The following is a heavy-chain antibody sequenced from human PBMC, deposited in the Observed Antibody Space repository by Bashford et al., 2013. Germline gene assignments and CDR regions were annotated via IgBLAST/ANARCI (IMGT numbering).Heavy chain of an antibody. CDR3: AMTYYCDSGHCYPDF. V-gene: IGHV3-7*01. CDR2: INQDGSEK. J-gene: IGHJ4*02. CDR1: W. Sequence: GSLRLSCAASWMGWVRQTPGKGLEWVATINQDGSEKYYVDSVKGRFTISRDNAKNSLYMQMKSLRDEDTAVYYCAMTYYCDSGHCYPDFWGQGTLVTVSS. D-gene: IGHD3-22*01.